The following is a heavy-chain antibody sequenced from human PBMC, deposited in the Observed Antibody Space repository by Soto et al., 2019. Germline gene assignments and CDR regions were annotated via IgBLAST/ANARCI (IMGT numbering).Heavy chain of an antibody. V-gene: IGHV4-4*02. CDR1: GDSIRSSIG. D-gene: IGHD3-10*01. CDR3: ARRRDGSGYLDY. Sequence: SETLSLTCTVSGDSIRSSIGWGCFRQPPGKGLEWIAEIYHTGSTSYYPSLKSRVSMSVDKSKNQFSLKVNSVTAADTAVYYCARRRDGSGYLDYWGQGMLVTVSS. J-gene: IGHJ4*02. CDR2: IYHTGST.